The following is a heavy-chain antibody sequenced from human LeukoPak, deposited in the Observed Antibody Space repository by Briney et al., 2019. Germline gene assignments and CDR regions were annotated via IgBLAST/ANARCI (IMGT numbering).Heavy chain of an antibody. J-gene: IGHJ3*02. CDR1: GFTFSSYS. CDR3: ARGFGELDAFDI. D-gene: IGHD3-16*01. Sequence: GGSLRLSCAASGFTFSSYSMNWVRQAPGKGLEWVSSISSSSSYIYYADSVKGRFTISRDNAKNSLYLQMNSLRAEDTAVYYCARGFGELDAFDIWGQGTMVTVSS. CDR2: ISSSSSYI. V-gene: IGHV3-21*01.